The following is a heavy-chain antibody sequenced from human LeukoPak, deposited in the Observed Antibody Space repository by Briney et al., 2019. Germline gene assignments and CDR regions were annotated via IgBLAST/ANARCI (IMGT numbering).Heavy chain of an antibody. J-gene: IGHJ4*02. CDR3: ARDLWGDEMATIEVFFSY. D-gene: IGHD5-24*01. Sequence: PGGSLRLSCAASGFTFSSYSMNWVRQAPGKGLEWVSSISSSSSYIYYADSVKGRFTISRDNAKNSLYLQMNSLRAEDTAVYYCARDLWGDEMATIEVFFSYWGQGTLVTVSS. CDR1: GFTFSSYS. V-gene: IGHV3-21*01. CDR2: ISSSSSYI.